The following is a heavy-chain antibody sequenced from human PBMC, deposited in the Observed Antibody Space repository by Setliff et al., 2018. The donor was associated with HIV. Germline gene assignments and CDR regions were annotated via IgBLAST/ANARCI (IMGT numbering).Heavy chain of an antibody. Sequence: SETLSLTCTVSGGSISSYYWSWIRQPPGKGLEWIGYIYTSGSTNYNPSLKSRVTISVDTSKNQFSPKLSSVTAADTAVYYCARRGVVGWGYYGSPIFDYWGQGTLVTVSS. CDR2: IYTSGST. CDR3: ARRGVVGWGYYGSPIFDY. D-gene: IGHD3-10*01. CDR1: GGSISSYY. J-gene: IGHJ4*02. V-gene: IGHV4-4*09.